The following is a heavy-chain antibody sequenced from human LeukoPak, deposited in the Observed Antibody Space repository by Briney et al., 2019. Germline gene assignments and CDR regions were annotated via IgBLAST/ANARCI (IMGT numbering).Heavy chain of an antibody. CDR2: ISSSSSFM. D-gene: IGHD3-10*01. V-gene: IGHV3-21*01. CDR1: GFTFSSYS. Sequence: GGSLRLSCAASGFTFSSYSMNWVRQAPGKGLEWVSSISSSSSFMYYADSVKGRFTISRDNSKNTLYLQMNSLRAEDTAVYYCAEEGHSRPRGGMDVWGQGTTVTVSS. J-gene: IGHJ6*02. CDR3: AEEGHSRPRGGMDV.